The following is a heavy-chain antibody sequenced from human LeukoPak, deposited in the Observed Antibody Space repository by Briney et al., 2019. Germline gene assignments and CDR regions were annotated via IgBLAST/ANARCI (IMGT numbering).Heavy chain of an antibody. J-gene: IGHJ4*02. CDR1: GFTFSSYG. CDR2: ISYDGSNK. Sequence: GGSLRLSCAASGFTFSSYGMHWLRQAPGKGLEWVAVISYDGSNKYYADSVKGRLTISRDNSKNTLYLQMNSLRAEDTAVYYCAKDNDYVWGSYRYGYYFDYWGQGTLVTVSS. V-gene: IGHV3-30*18. CDR3: AKDNDYVWGSYRYGYYFDY. D-gene: IGHD3-16*02.